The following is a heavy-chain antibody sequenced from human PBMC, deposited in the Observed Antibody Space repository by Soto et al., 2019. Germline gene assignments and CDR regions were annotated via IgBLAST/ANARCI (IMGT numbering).Heavy chain of an antibody. V-gene: IGHV1-69*04. Sequence: QVQLVQSGAEVKTPGSSVKVSCNASGGTFSSYHISWVRQAPGQGLEWMGRIIPILGIANYAQKFPGRVTITAEKSTSTAYMELSSLRSEDTAVYYCARDRGATTFLWAFDIWGQGTMVTVSS. D-gene: IGHD5-12*01. CDR3: ARDRGATTFLWAFDI. J-gene: IGHJ3*02. CDR2: IIPILGIA. CDR1: GGTFSSYH.